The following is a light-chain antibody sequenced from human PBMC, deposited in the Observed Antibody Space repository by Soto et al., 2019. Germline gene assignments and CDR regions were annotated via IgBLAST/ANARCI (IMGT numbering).Light chain of an antibody. V-gene: IGLV2-23*02. CDR3: CSYVGGSTWV. Sequence: QSALAQPASVSGSPGQSITISCTGASSDVGSYNLVSWYQQHPGKAPKLMIYEVSKRASGVSNRFSGTKSGSTASLTISGLQAEDEADYYCCSYVGGSTWVFGGGTKLTVL. J-gene: IGLJ3*02. CDR2: EVS. CDR1: SSDVGSYNL.